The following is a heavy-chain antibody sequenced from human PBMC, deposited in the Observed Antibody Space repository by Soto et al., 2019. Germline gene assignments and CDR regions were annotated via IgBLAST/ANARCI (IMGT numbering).Heavy chain of an antibody. Sequence: SETLSLTCSVSGGSISSYHWSWIRQPPGKGLEWIGEIYNSGSTNYNPSLKSRVTISVDTSQNQFSLRLSSVTAADTAVYYCAREMGFCTTTSFLAGPLYYYMVVSGKGTTVTVSS. J-gene: IGHJ6*03. CDR2: IYNSGST. D-gene: IGHD2-2*01. CDR1: GGSISSYH. CDR3: AREMGFCTTTSFLAGPLYYYMVV. V-gene: IGHV4-59*01.